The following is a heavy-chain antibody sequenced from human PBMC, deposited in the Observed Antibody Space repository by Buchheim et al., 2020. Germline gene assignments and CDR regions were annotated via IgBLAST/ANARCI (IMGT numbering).Heavy chain of an antibody. CDR3: ARSGDGDYLWWYDH. Sequence: EVQLVESGGDLVQPGGSLRLSCAASGFTFSSYWMHWVRQAPGKGLVWVSRISSDGRSKSYADSVKGRFTISRDNAKNTLYLQMNSLRAEDTAVFYCARSGDGDYLWWYDHWGQGTL. D-gene: IGHD2-15*01. CDR2: ISSDGRSK. V-gene: IGHV3-74*01. CDR1: GFTFSSYW. J-gene: IGHJ4*02.